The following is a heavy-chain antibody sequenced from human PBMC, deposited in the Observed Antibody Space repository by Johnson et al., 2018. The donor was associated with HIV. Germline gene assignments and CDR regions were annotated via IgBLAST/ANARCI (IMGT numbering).Heavy chain of an antibody. J-gene: IGHJ3*02. CDR2: IRYDGSNK. V-gene: IGHV3-30*02. Sequence: QEQLVESGGGVVQPGGSLRLSCAASGITFSSYGMHWVRQAPGRGLEWVAFIRYDGSNKYYADSVKGRFTISRDHAKNSMYLQMNSLRVEDTALYYVARPADYGYYARYALDIWGQGTMVTVSS. CDR1: GITFSSYG. D-gene: IGHD4-17*01. CDR3: ARPADYGYYARYALDI.